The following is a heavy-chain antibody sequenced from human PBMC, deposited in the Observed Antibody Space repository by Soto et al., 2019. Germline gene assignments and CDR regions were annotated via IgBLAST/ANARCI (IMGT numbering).Heavy chain of an antibody. V-gene: IGHV3-30*18. Sequence: GGSLRLSCAASGFTFSSYGMHWVRQAPGKGLEWVAVISYDGSNKYYADSVKGRFTISRDNSKNTLDLQMNSLRAEDTAVYYCAKAVYSSLTYYYMDVWGKGTTVTVSS. D-gene: IGHD6-13*01. CDR3: AKAVYSSLTYYYMDV. J-gene: IGHJ6*03. CDR1: GFTFSSYG. CDR2: ISYDGSNK.